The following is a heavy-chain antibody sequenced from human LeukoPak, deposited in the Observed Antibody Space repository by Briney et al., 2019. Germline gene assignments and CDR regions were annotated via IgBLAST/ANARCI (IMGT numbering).Heavy chain of an antibody. CDR2: INTDGSST. J-gene: IGHJ4*02. CDR3: GLSMVRALSPDY. D-gene: IGHD3-10*01. CDR1: GFTFSSYW. V-gene: IGHV3-74*01. Sequence: GGSLRLSCAGSGFTFSSYWMHWVRQAPGKGLVWVSGINTDGSSTNYADSVKGRFTISRQNAKNTLYLQMDSLGDEDTAVYYCGLSMVRALSPDYWGQGTLVTVSS.